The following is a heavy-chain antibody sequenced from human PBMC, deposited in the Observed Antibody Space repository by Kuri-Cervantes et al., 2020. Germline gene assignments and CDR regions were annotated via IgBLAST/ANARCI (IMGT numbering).Heavy chain of an antibody. V-gene: IGHV3-30-3*01. CDR3: ARAKGYIVATKEYYFDY. D-gene: IGHD5-12*01. CDR2: ISYDGSNK. CDR1: GIPFSSYA. Sequence: GESLKISFSASGIPFSSYAMHWVRQAPGKGLEWVAVISYDGSNKYDADPVKGRFTISRDNSKNTLYLQINSLRAEDMAVYYCARAKGYIVATKEYYFDYWGQGTLVTVSS. J-gene: IGHJ4*02.